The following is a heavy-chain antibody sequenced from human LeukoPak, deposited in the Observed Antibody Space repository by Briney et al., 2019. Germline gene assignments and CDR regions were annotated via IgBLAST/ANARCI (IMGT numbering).Heavy chain of an antibody. V-gene: IGHV3-53*01. J-gene: IGHJ4*02. D-gene: IGHD2-8*01. CDR2: IYSDGGT. Sequence: PGGSLRLSCAASGFIFTNYFMSWVRQAPGKGLEWVSVIYSDGGTFHLDSVKGRFTVSRDYSKNTLYLQMNSLRADDTAVYYCARDNNGPAFWGQGTLVTVSS. CDR1: GFIFTNYF. CDR3: ARDNNGPAF.